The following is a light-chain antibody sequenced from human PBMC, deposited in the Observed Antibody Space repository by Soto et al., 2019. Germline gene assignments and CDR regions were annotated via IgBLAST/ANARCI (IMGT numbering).Light chain of an antibody. J-gene: IGKJ1*01. CDR3: QQSYSTLGWT. CDR1: QSISSY. V-gene: IGKV1-39*01. CDR2: AAS. Sequence: DIQMTQSPSSLSASVGDRVTITCRASQSISSYLNWYQQKPGKAPKLLIYAASSLQSGVPSRFSGSGSGTDFTLTISRLQPEDFATYYCQQSYSTLGWTVGQGTKVEIK.